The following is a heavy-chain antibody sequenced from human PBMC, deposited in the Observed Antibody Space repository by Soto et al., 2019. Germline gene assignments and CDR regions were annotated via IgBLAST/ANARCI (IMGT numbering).Heavy chain of an antibody. J-gene: IGHJ3*01. V-gene: IGHV3-64D*06. CDR2: ISNNGGST. CDR3: VKALSARYNSAKAFDV. D-gene: IGHD2-2*02. Sequence: PGGSLRLSCSASGFTFSSYAMHWVHQAPGKGLEYVSVISNNGGSTYYADSVNGRFTISRDNSKNTLFLQMSSLRADDTAVYYCVKALSARYNSAKAFDVWGQGTMVTVSS. CDR1: GFTFSSYA.